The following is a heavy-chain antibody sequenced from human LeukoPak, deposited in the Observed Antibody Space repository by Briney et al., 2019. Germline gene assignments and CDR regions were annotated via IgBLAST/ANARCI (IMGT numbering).Heavy chain of an antibody. CDR3: AREWDF. CDR2: TSSISDTI. Sequence: PGGSLRLSCVASGFTFNNYAMNWVRQTPGKGLEWVSHTSSISDTIKYVDSVKGRFTISRDNDKNSVYLQMNSLRAEDTAVYYCAREWDFWGQGTLVTVSS. CDR1: GFTFNNYA. V-gene: IGHV3-48*01. J-gene: IGHJ4*02.